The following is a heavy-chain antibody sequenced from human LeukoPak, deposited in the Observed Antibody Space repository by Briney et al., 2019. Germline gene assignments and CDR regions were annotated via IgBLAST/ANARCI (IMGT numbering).Heavy chain of an antibody. CDR2: IIPIFGTA. J-gene: IGHJ4*02. CDR1: GGTFSSYA. Sequence: SVKVSCKASGGTFSSYAISWVRQAPGQGLEWMGGIIPIFGTANYAQKFQGRVTITADKSTSTAYMELSSLRSEDTAVYYCAHIAAAGSVDYWGQGTLVTVSS. D-gene: IGHD6-13*01. CDR3: AHIAAAGSVDY. V-gene: IGHV1-69*06.